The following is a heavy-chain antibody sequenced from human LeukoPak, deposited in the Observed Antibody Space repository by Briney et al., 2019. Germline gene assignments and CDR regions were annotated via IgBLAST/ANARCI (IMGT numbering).Heavy chain of an antibody. CDR2: IYSGGST. Sequence: GGSLRLSCAASGFSVSSNYMSWVRQAPGKGLEWVSAIYSGGSTYYADSVKGRFTISRDNSKNTLYLQMNSLRAEDTAVYYCARGAYGSGSHDYWGQGTLVTVSS. J-gene: IGHJ4*02. D-gene: IGHD3-10*01. CDR3: ARGAYGSGSHDY. CDR1: GFSVSSNY. V-gene: IGHV3-66*01.